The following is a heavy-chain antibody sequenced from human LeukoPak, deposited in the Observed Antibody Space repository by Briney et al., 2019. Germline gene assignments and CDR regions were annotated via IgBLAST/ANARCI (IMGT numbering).Heavy chain of an antibody. D-gene: IGHD6-13*01. CDR2: IKPDGSAE. Sequence: GGSLRLSCAASGFTFSSYAMSWVRHAPGRGLDWVANIKPDGSAEYYAASAKGRFTVSRDNAKNSPYLQMNSLRVEDTAVYYCARANNSSWHNWGQGTLVTVSS. CDR3: ARANNSSWHN. V-gene: IGHV3-7*01. CDR1: GFTFSSYA. J-gene: IGHJ4*02.